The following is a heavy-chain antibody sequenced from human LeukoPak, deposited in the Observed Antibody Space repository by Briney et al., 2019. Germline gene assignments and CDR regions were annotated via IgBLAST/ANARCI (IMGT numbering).Heavy chain of an antibody. CDR1: GYTFIGYY. Sequence: RASVKVSCKASGYTFIGYYMHWVRQAPGQGLEWMGIINPSGGSTSYAQKFQGRVTMTRDTSTSTVYMELSSLRSEDTAVYYCARDFPPPQYCSGGSCYPHYFDYWGQGTLVTVSS. CDR2: INPSGGST. D-gene: IGHD2-15*01. V-gene: IGHV1-46*01. J-gene: IGHJ4*02. CDR3: ARDFPPPQYCSGGSCYPHYFDY.